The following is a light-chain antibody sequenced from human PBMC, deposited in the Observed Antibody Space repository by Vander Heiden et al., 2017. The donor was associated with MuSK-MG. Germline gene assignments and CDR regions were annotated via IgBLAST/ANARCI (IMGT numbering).Light chain of an antibody. J-gene: IGLJ1*01. V-gene: IGLV1-44*01. CDR3: AAWDDSLNGLV. CDR2: SHN. CDR1: SSNIGSHT. Sequence: QSVLTQPPSASGTPGQRVIISCSGSSSNIGSHTVNWYQQLPGTAPRLLVYSHNQRPSGVPGRFSGSKSGTSASLAISGLQSEDEADYYCAAWDDSLNGLVFGTGTKVTVL.